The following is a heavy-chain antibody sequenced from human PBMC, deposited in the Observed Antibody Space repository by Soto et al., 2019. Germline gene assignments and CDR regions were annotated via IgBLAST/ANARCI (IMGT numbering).Heavy chain of an antibody. Sequence: PSETLSLTCTVSGGSVSSGDYYWSWIRQPPGKGLEWISYIYYSGSTNYNPPLKSRVSISLDTSKNQFSLRLTSVTAADTAVYYCARIPVDTYMINWFDPWGQGTLVTVSS. V-gene: IGHV4-61*08. CDR2: IYYSGST. J-gene: IGHJ5*02. CDR3: ARIPVDTYMINWFDP. CDR1: GGSVSSGDYY. D-gene: IGHD5-18*01.